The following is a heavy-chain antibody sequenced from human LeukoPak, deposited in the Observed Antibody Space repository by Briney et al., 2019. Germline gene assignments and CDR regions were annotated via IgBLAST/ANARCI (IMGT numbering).Heavy chain of an antibody. CDR2: IIPIFGTA. D-gene: IGHD3-22*01. Sequence: SVKVSCKASGGTFSSYAISWVRQAPGQGLEWMGGIIPIFGTANYAQKFQGRVTITTDESTSTAYMELSSLRSEDTAVYYCARDEASITMIVVARAFDPWGQGTLVTVSS. CDR1: GGTFSSYA. V-gene: IGHV1-69*05. J-gene: IGHJ5*02. CDR3: ARDEASITMIVVARAFDP.